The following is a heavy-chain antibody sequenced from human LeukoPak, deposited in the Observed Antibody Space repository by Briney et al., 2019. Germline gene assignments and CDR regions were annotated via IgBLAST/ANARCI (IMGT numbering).Heavy chain of an antibody. CDR3: ARNSGSYYRAFDY. Sequence: PSETPSLTCTVSGGSISSSSYYWGWIRQPPGKGLEWIGSIYYSGSTYYNPSLKSRVTISVDTSKNQFSLKLSSVTAADTAVYYCARNSGSYYRAFDYWGQGTLVTVSS. CDR2: IYYSGST. CDR1: GGSISSSSYY. J-gene: IGHJ4*02. D-gene: IGHD1-26*01. V-gene: IGHV4-39*01.